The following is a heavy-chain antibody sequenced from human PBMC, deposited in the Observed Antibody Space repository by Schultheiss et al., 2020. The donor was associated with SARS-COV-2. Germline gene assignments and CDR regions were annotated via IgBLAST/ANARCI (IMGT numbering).Heavy chain of an antibody. J-gene: IGHJ6*02. CDR3: ARELDTGPHYYGMDV. D-gene: IGHD1-14*01. CDR1: GGSISSSSYY. CDR2: IYYSGST. Sequence: SETLSLTCTVSGGSISSSSYYWGWIRQPPGKGLEWIGSIYYSGSTYYNPSLKSRVTISVDTSKNQFSLKLSSVTAADTAVYYCARELDTGPHYYGMDVWGQGTTVTVSS. V-gene: IGHV4-39*02.